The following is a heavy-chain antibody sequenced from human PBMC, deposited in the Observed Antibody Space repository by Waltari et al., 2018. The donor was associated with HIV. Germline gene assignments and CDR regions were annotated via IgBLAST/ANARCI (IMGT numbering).Heavy chain of an antibody. V-gene: IGHV3-9*01. CDR1: GFTFDDYA. CDR3: AKDRGLSV. CDR2: ISWNSGSI. Sequence: EEQLVGSGGGSVQLGESLRPSCAASGFTFDDYAMHWVRQAPGKGLGWVSGISWNSGSIGYADSVKGRFTISRDNAKNSLYLQMNSLRAEDTALYYCAKDRGLSVWGQGTTVTVSS. J-gene: IGHJ6*02.